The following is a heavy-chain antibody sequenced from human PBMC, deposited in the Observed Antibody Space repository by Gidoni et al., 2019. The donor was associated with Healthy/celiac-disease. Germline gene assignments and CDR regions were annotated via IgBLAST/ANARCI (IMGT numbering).Heavy chain of an antibody. V-gene: IGHV4-34*01. CDR2: INHSGST. J-gene: IGHJ6*02. CDR1: GGSFSGYY. Sequence: QVQLQQWGAGLLKPSETLSLTCAVYGGSFSGYYWSWIRQPPGKGLEWIGEINHSGSTNYNPSLKSRVTISVDTSKNQFSLKLSSVTAADTAVYYCAGGVVAYYGMDVWGQGTTVTVSS. CDR3: AGGVVAYYGMDV.